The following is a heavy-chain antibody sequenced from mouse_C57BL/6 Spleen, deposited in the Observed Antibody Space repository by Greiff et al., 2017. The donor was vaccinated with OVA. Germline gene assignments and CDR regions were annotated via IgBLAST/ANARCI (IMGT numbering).Heavy chain of an antibody. D-gene: IGHD2-12*01. V-gene: IGHV5-9-1*02. J-gene: IGHJ1*03. CDR3: TRDFYDRGYFDV. CDR2: ISSGGDYI. CDR1: GFTFSSYA. Sequence: EVKLMESGEGLVKPGGSLKLSCAASGFTFSSYAMSWVRQTPEKRLEWVAYISSGGDYIYYADTVKGRFTISRDNARNTLYLQMSSLKSEDTAMYYCTRDFYDRGYFDVWGTGTTVTVSS.